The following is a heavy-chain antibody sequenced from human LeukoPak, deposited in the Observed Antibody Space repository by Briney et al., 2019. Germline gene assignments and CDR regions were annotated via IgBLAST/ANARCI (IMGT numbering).Heavy chain of an antibody. CDR1: GGSISSYY. CDR3: ARTTEGGYTYDYFYYYYMDV. CDR2: IYYSGST. V-gene: IGHV4-59*01. J-gene: IGHJ6*03. Sequence: SETLSLTCTVSGGSISSYYWSWIRQPPGKGLEWIGYIYYSGSTNYNPSLKSRVTISVDTSKNQFSLRLNSVTAADTAVYYCARTTEGGYTYDYFYYYYMDVWGKGTTVTISS. D-gene: IGHD5-18*01.